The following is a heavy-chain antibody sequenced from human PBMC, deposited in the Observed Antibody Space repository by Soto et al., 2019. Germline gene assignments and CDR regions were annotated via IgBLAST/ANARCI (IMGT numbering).Heavy chain of an antibody. CDR1: GGTFDNFI. Sequence: QVQLVQSGAEVKEPGSSVRVSCKASGGTFDNFIMNWVRQTPGQGLEWMGGIVPMLGTPTYAEKLKGRVTISATGSTSTMYMEVTSLRSEDTAIYYCARNGSNSSSLSQYSGMDVRGQRTTVTVSS. CDR2: IVPMLGTP. D-gene: IGHD1-26*01. J-gene: IGHJ6*02. CDR3: ARNGSNSSSLSQYSGMDV. V-gene: IGHV1-69*01.